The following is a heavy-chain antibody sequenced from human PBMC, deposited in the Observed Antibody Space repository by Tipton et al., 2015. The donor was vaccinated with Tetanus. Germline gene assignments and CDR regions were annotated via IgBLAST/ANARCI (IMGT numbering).Heavy chain of an antibody. V-gene: IGHV3-30*03. CDR3: ASSYRYFDV. CDR1: GFTFSGYH. CDR2: VSNDGSDT. J-gene: IGHJ2*01. Sequence: QVQLVQSGGGVVQPGRSLRLSCAASGFTFSGYHMHWVRQAPGKGLEWVASVSNDGSDTDYADSVKGRFTISRDNSKNTLYLQLNSLRTDDTAVFYCASSYRYFDVWGRGTLVIVSS.